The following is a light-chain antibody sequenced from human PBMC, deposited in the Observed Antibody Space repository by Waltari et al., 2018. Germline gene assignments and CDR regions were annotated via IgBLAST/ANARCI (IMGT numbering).Light chain of an antibody. J-gene: IGKJ1*01. CDR1: QSVLYNSDNKNY. V-gene: IGKV4-1*01. CDR2: WAS. Sequence: DIVMTQSPDSLAVSLGERATINCKSSQSVLYNSDNKNYLAWYQQKPGQPPKLLIYWASTRESGVPDRFSGSGSGTDFTLTITGLQAEDVAVYYCQQYYGTPPRTFGQGTKVEIK. CDR3: QQYYGTPPRT.